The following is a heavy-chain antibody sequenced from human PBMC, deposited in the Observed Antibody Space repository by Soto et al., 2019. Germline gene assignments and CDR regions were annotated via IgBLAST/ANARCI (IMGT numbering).Heavy chain of an antibody. CDR2: IIPIFGTA. Sequence: QVQLVQSGAEVKKPGSSVKVSCQASGGTFSSYAISWVRQATGQGLEWMGGIIPIFGTADYAQKFQGRVTITADDSTSKGTMGLSSLRSEDTAVYYCASHYDSSGDYYRVLDDWGQGTLVTVSS. V-gene: IGHV1-69*12. CDR1: GGTFSSYA. CDR3: ASHYDSSGDYYRVLDD. J-gene: IGHJ4*02. D-gene: IGHD3-22*01.